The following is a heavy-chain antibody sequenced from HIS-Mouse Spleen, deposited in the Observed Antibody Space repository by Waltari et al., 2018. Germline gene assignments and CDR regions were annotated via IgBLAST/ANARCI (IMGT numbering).Heavy chain of an antibody. CDR1: LGSISSYY. D-gene: IGHD3-9*01. CDR3: ARVGWEYDILTGYSGGRGYYFDY. V-gene: IGHV4-59*01. Sequence: QVQLQESCPGLVKPSETLSLTDTVSLGSISSYYSRWIGQPPGKGLEWVGDIYYSGSTNSNPSLKSRVTISVDTSKNQFSLKLSSVTAADTAVYYCARVGWEYDILTGYSGGRGYYFDYWGQGTLVTVSS. J-gene: IGHJ4*02. CDR2: IYYSGST.